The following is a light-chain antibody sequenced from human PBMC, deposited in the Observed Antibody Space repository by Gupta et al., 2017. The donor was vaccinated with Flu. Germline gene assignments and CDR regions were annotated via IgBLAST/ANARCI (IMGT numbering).Light chain of an antibody. V-gene: IGKV3-11*01. CDR3: QQRGNWPPFT. Sequence: EIVLTQYPATLSLSPGERATLSCRASQSISTYLAWYQQKPGQAPRLLVYDASNRVPGLPARFSGSGSGTDFTLTIRSLEPEDFAVYYCQQRGNWPPFTFGPGTKVDFK. J-gene: IGKJ3*01. CDR2: DAS. CDR1: QSISTY.